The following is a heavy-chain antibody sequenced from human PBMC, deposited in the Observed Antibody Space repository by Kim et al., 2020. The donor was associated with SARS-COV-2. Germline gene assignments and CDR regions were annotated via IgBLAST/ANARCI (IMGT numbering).Heavy chain of an antibody. J-gene: IGHJ3*02. Sequence: ASVKVSCKASGYTFTSYYMHWVRQAPGQGLEWMGIINPSGGSTSYAQKFQGRVTMTRDTSTSTVYMELSSLRSEDTAVYYCARSAVIRYFDWFPDAFDIWGQGTMVTVSS. CDR2: INPSGGST. CDR1: GYTFTSYY. V-gene: IGHV1-46*01. D-gene: IGHD3-9*01. CDR3: ARSAVIRYFDWFPDAFDI.